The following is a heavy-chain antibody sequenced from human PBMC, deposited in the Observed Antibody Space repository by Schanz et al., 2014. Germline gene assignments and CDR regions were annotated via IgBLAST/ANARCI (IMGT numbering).Heavy chain of an antibody. J-gene: IGHJ4*02. CDR1: GFTFSSYW. CDR3: AKIERNED. V-gene: IGHV3-23*04. D-gene: IGHD1-1*01. Sequence: EVQLVESGGGLVQPGGSLRLSCAASGFTFSSYWMHWVRQVPGKGLVWVSGISGSGASTYYADSVKGRFTISRDNSKNTLYLQMKSLRAEDTAVYYCAKIERNEDWGQGTLVTVSS. CDR2: ISGSGAST.